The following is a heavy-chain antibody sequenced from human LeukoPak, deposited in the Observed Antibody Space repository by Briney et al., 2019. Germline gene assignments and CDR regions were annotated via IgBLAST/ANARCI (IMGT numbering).Heavy chain of an antibody. D-gene: IGHD3-22*01. CDR3: AKGGYDSSGYPPDY. J-gene: IGHJ4*02. Sequence: PGRSLRLSCAASGFTFDDYAMHWVRQAPGKGLEWVSGISWNSGSIGYADSVKGRFTISRDNAKNSLYLQMNSLRAEDTALYYCAKGGYDSSGYPPDYWGQGTLVTVSS. V-gene: IGHV3-9*01. CDR2: ISWNSGSI. CDR1: GFTFDDYA.